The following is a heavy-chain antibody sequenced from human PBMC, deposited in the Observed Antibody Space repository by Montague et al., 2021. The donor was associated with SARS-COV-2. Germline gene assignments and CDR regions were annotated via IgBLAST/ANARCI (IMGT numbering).Heavy chain of an antibody. Sequence: LSLTCTVSGYSISDGYYWVWIRQPPGKGLEWIGNIFQSGTTYYNPSLERRSTMSVDTSKTQFSLKLSSVTAADTAVYYCAREHWENYYDFWSGTNLASDYPYYGMDVWGQGTTVTVSS. CDR3: AREHWENYYDFWSGTNLASDYPYYGMDV. V-gene: IGHV4-38-2*02. D-gene: IGHD3-3*01. J-gene: IGHJ6*02. CDR2: IFQSGTT. CDR1: GYSISDGYY.